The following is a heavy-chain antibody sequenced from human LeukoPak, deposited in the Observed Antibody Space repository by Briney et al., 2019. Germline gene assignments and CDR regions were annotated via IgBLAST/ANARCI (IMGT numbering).Heavy chain of an antibody. V-gene: IGHV3-48*03. CDR1: GFLVSTNY. CDR2: ISSSGSTI. J-gene: IGHJ4*02. CDR3: ARGPEYSSGWYGGY. D-gene: IGHD6-19*01. Sequence: PGGSLRLSCAASGFLVSTNYMNWVRQAPGKGLEWISYISSSGSTIYYADSVKGRFTISRDNAKNSLYLQMNSLRAEDTAVYYCARGPEYSSGWYGGYWGQGALVAVSS.